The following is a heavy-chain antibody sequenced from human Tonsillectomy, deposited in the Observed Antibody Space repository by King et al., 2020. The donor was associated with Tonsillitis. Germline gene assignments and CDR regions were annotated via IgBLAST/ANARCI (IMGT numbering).Heavy chain of an antibody. V-gene: IGHV2-5*02. Sequence: TLKESGPTLVKPTQTLTLTCTFSGCSLNTNGVGVGWIRQPPGKALELLALIYWDDVKRYSPSLKSRITISKDTSRNQAVLTMTNMDPVDTATYYCIKRAAGSGHYYGDAEYFQHWGQGTLVTVSS. CDR2: IYWDDVK. CDR1: GCSLNTNGVG. CDR3: IKRAAGSGHYYGDAEYFQH. J-gene: IGHJ1*01. D-gene: IGHD3-22*01.